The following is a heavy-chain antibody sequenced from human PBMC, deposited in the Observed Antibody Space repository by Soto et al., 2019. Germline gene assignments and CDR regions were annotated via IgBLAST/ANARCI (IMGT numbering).Heavy chain of an antibody. D-gene: IGHD4-17*01. Sequence: ESLKISCKGSGYSFTSYWISWVRQMPGKGLEWMGRIDPSDSYTNYSPSFQGHVTISADKSISTAYLQWSSLKASDTAMYYCARRTDYGDYEYYYGMDVWGQGTTVTVSS. CDR2: IDPSDSYT. V-gene: IGHV5-10-1*01. J-gene: IGHJ6*02. CDR3: ARRTDYGDYEYYYGMDV. CDR1: GYSFTSYW.